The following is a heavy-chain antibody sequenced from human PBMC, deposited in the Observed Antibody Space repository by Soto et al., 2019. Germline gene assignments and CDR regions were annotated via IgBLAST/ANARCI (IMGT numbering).Heavy chain of an antibody. Sequence: GWSLRLSCGASRFIFSSYSMHWVRQAPGKGLEWVAVISYDGNTKYYSDSVKGRFTISRDNSKNTLYLQLNSLRTEDTAVYYCANQIAPGHWGRGTLVTVSS. CDR3: ANQIAPGH. V-gene: IGHV3-30*18. CDR1: RFIFSSYS. D-gene: IGHD3-22*01. CDR2: ISYDGNTK. J-gene: IGHJ4*02.